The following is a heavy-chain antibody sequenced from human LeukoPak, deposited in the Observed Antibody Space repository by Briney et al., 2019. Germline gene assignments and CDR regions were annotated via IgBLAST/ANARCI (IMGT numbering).Heavy chain of an antibody. Sequence: GGSLRLSCAASGFTFSSYSMNWVRQAPGKGLEWVAVISYDGSNKYYADSVKGRFTISRDNSKNTLYLQMNSLRAEDTAVYYCASISLPYDYVWGSYRPAFDIWGQGTMVTVSS. CDR1: GFTFSSYS. CDR3: ASISLPYDYVWGSYRPAFDI. CDR2: ISYDGSNK. V-gene: IGHV3-30*03. J-gene: IGHJ3*02. D-gene: IGHD3-16*02.